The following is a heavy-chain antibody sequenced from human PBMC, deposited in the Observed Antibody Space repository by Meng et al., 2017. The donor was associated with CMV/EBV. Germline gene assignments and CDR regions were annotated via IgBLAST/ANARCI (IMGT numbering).Heavy chain of an antibody. CDR1: GFTFSSYS. D-gene: IGHD3-10*01. Sequence: GGSLRLSCAASGFTFSSYSMNWVRQAPGKGLEWVSSISSSSSYIYYADSVKGRFTISRDNAKNSLYLQMNSLRAEDTAVYYCARDAYYYGSGSYSEVDYWGQGTLVTVPQ. CDR2: ISSSSSYI. V-gene: IGHV3-21*01. J-gene: IGHJ4*02. CDR3: ARDAYYYGSGSYSEVDY.